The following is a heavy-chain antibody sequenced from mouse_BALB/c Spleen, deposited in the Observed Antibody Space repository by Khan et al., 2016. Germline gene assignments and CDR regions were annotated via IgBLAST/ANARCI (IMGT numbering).Heavy chain of an antibody. Sequence: EVQLQESGPGLVKPSQSLSLTCTVTGYSITSDYARNWIRQFPGNKLEWMGFRSYSGSTSYNPSLKSRITITRDTSKNQFFLQLNSVTSEDSATYYCARSVITTGFAYWGQGTLVTVSA. CDR3: ARSVITTGFAY. V-gene: IGHV3-2*02. CDR1: GYSITSDYA. CDR2: RSYSGST. J-gene: IGHJ3*01. D-gene: IGHD2-4*01.